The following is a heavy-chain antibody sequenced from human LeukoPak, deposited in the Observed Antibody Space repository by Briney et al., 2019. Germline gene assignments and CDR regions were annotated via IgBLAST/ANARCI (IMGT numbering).Heavy chain of an antibody. CDR2: IYYSGST. D-gene: IGHD6-13*01. CDR3: ARGEYSSSWYGRSHYYYGMDV. V-gene: IGHV4-59*01. Sequence: SETLSLTCTVSGGSISSYYWSWIRQPPGKGLEWIGYIYYSGSTNYNPSLKSRVTISVDTSKNQFSLKLSSATAADTAVYYCARGEYSSSWYGRSHYYYGMDVWGQGTTVTVSS. J-gene: IGHJ6*02. CDR1: GGSISSYY.